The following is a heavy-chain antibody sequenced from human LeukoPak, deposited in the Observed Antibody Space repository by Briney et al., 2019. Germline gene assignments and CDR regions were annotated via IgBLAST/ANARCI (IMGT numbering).Heavy chain of an antibody. D-gene: IGHD6-13*01. J-gene: IGHJ4*02. CDR3: ARRIAASGKGGLDY. Sequence: SETLSLTCTVSGGSISSSSYHWGWIRQPPGKGLEWIGTIYYSGSTYYNPSLKSRVTISVDTSKNQFSLKLNSVTAADTAVYYCARRIAASGKGGLDYWGQGTLVTVSS. CDR1: GGSISSSSYH. CDR2: IYYSGST. V-gene: IGHV4-39*01.